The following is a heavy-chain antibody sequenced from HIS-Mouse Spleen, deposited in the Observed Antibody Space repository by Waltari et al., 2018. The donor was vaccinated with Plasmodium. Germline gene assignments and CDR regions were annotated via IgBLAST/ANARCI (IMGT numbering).Heavy chain of an antibody. D-gene: IGHD3-16*01. V-gene: IGHV2-26*01. J-gene: IGHJ3*02. CDR3: AQAGGPIPGAFDI. Sequence: QVTLKESGPVLVKPTETLTLTCTVSGFSLSNAKMGATWIRQPPGKALEWLAHIFSNDEKSYSTSLKSRLTISKDTSKSQVVLTMTNMDPVDTATYYCAQAGGPIPGAFDIWGQGTMVTVSS. CDR2: IFSNDEK. CDR1: GFSLSNAKMG.